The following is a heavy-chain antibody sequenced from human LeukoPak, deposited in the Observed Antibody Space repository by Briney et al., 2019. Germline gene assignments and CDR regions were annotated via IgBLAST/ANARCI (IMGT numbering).Heavy chain of an antibody. CDR3: ASSLSSGYYDY. CDR1: GGTFFSYA. Sequence: GASVKVSCKASGGTFFSYAISWVRQAPGQGLERMGGIIPIFGTANYAQKFQGRVTITADESTSTAYMELSSLRSEDTAVYYCASSLSSGYYDYWGQGTLVTVSS. J-gene: IGHJ4*02. CDR2: IIPIFGTA. D-gene: IGHD3-22*01. V-gene: IGHV1-69*13.